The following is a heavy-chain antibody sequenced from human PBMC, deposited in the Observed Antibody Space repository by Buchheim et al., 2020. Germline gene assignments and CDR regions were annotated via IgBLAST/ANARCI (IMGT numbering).Heavy chain of an antibody. D-gene: IGHD2-15*01. J-gene: IGHJ4*02. Sequence: QVQLVQSGAEVKKPGASVKVSCKASGYTFTGYYMHWVRQAPGQGLEWMGWINHNSGGTNYAQKFKGRVTMTRDTSISTAYMELSRLRSDDTAVYYCARGYCSGGSCFRDLGYWGQGTL. CDR2: INHNSGGT. CDR1: GYTFTGYY. CDR3: ARGYCSGGSCFRDLGY. V-gene: IGHV1-2*02.